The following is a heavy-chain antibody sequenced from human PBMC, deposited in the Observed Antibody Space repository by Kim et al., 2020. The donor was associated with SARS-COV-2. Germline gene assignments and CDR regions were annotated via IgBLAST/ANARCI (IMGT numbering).Heavy chain of an antibody. D-gene: IGHD4-17*01. J-gene: IGHJ4*02. CDR1: GFYA. CDR3: ATVWTVTTAYFDH. V-gene: IGHV3-23*01. Sequence: GGSLRLSCAPSGFYARSWVRQAPGKGLEWVSSISSSGGDAHYADSVKGRFTFSRDNSKNIFYLQMNSLRAEDTAIYYCATVWTVTTAYFDHWGQGTLVAVSS. CDR2: ISSSGGDA.